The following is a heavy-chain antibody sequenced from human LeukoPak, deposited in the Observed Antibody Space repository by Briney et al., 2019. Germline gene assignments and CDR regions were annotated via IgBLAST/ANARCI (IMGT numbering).Heavy chain of an antibody. Sequence: PGGSLRLSCAASGFTFSNYAMRGVRQAPGKGVEWVSAISGGGGSTYNADSVKGGFTISRDNTKNTLYLQMNNLRAEDTAVYYCAKGGVVVVDGFDYWGQGTLVTVSS. CDR1: GFTFSNYA. CDR2: ISGGGGST. D-gene: IGHD2-2*01. CDR3: AKGGVVVVDGFDY. V-gene: IGHV3-23*01. J-gene: IGHJ4*02.